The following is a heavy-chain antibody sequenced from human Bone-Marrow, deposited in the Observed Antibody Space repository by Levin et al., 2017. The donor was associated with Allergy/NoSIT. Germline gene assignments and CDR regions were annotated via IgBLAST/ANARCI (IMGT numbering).Heavy chain of an antibody. Sequence: GGSLRLSCAASGFSFSSHAFHWVRQSPGEGLEWVGVISYDGNHKFYGDSVKGRFTISRDDSKSTLYLQMNSLRPEDTALYYCAIRHYGGNPEYFDLWGQGTLVTVSS. J-gene: IGHJ4*02. V-gene: IGHV3-30-3*01. CDR1: GFSFSSHA. CDR3: AIRHYGGNPEYFDL. CDR2: ISYDGNHK. D-gene: IGHD3-9*01.